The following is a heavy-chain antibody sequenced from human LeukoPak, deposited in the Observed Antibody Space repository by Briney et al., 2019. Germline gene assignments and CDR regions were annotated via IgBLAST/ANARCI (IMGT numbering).Heavy chain of an antibody. V-gene: IGHV1-69*05. CDR2: IIPIFGTA. Sequence: SVKVSCKASGGTFSSYAISWARQAPGQGLEWMGRIIPIFGTANYAQKFQGRVTITTDESTSTAYMELSSLRSEDTAVYYCARDPIAAAGNFGYWGQGTLVTVSS. J-gene: IGHJ4*02. CDR3: ARDPIAAAGNFGY. CDR1: GGTFSSYA. D-gene: IGHD6-13*01.